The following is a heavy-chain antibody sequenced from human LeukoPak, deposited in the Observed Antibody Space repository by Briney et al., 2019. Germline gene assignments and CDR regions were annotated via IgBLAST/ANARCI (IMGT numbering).Heavy chain of an antibody. CDR3: ARGGDITMIGLDP. J-gene: IGHJ5*02. Sequence: ASVKVSCKASGYTFTSYGISWVRQAPGQGLEWMGWMNPNSGNTGYAQKFQGRVTMTRNTSISTAYMELSSLRSEDTAVYYCARGGDITMIGLDPWGQGTLVTVSS. CDR1: GYTFTSYG. V-gene: IGHV1-8*02. CDR2: MNPNSGNT. D-gene: IGHD3-22*01.